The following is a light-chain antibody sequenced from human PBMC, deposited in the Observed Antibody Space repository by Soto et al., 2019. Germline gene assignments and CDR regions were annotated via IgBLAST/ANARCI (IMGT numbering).Light chain of an antibody. CDR1: QSVSSSS. CDR2: GAS. Sequence: EIVLTQSPGTLSLSPGERATLSCRASQSVSSSSLAWYQHKPGQAPRLLTYGASSRATGIPDRFSGGGSGTDFTLTVTRLEPEDFAVYYCQQYGSSITFGQGTRLEI. CDR3: QQYGSSIT. V-gene: IGKV3-20*01. J-gene: IGKJ5*01.